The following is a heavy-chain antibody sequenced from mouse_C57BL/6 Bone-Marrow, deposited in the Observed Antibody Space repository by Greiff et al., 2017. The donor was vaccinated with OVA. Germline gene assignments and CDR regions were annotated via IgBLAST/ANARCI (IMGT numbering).Heavy chain of an antibody. D-gene: IGHD1-1*01. Sequence: EVQLQQSGAELVRPGASVKLSCTASGFNIKDYYMHWVKQRPEQGLEWIGRIDPEDGDTEYAPKFQGKATMTADTSSNTAYLQLSSLTSEDTAVYYCARGDLLLRYPYYFSYWGQGTTLTVSS. CDR3: ARGDLLLRYPYYFSY. J-gene: IGHJ2*01. V-gene: IGHV14-1*01. CDR1: GFNIKDYY. CDR2: IDPEDGDT.